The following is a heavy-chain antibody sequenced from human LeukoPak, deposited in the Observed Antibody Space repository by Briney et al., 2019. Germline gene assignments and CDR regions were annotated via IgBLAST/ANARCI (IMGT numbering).Heavy chain of an antibody. CDR2: ISSDGSIT. CDR3: ARAPNSSDYSAGYWYFDL. Sequence: GGSLRLSCAASGFTFSTYWMHWVRQAPGKGLVWVSRISSDGSITGYADSVKGRFTISRDNSKNTLYLQMNSLGAEDTAVYHCARAPNSSDYSAGYWYFDLWGRGTLVTVSS. D-gene: IGHD3-22*01. J-gene: IGHJ2*01. CDR1: GFTFSTYW. V-gene: IGHV3-74*01.